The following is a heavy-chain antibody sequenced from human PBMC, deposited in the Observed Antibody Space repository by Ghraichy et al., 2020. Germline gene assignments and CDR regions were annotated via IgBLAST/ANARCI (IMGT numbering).Heavy chain of an antibody. CDR1: GGSISSSSYY. CDR2: IYYSGST. J-gene: IGHJ4*02. D-gene: IGHD2-2*01. CDR3: ARDRYGSSTSCPYDY. V-gene: IGHV4-39*07. Sequence: SETLSLTCTVSGGSISSSSYYWGWIRQPPGKGLEWIGSIYYSGSTYYNPSLKSRVTISVDTSKNQFSLKLSSVTAADTAVYYCARDRYGSSTSCPYDYWGQGTLVTVSS.